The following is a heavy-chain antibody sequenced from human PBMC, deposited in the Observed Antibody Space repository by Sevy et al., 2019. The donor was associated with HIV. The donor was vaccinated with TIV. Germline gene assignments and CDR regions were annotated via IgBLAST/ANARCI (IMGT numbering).Heavy chain of an antibody. CDR3: ARFVSLGY. J-gene: IGHJ4*02. D-gene: IGHD6-13*01. CDR1: GFIFSDYD. V-gene: IGHV3-7*01. Sequence: GGSLRLSCAASGFIFSDYDMNWVRQAPGKGLEWVATISQGGSEEYYVDSVKGRFTISRDNAKNSLYLQMNSLSAVDTAVYFCARFVSLGYWGQGTLVTVSS. CDR2: ISQGGSEE.